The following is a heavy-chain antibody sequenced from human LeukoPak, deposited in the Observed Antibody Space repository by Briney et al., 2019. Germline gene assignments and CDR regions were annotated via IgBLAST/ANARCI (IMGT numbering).Heavy chain of an antibody. Sequence: SETLSLTCTVSGGSISSYYWSWIRQPPGKGLEWIGYIYYSGSTNYNPSLKSRVTISVDKSKNQFSLKLNSLPAADTAVHYCARYITGLIAAANWRQGTLVTVCS. CDR3: ARYITGLIAAAN. V-gene: IGHV4-59*01. J-gene: IGHJ4*02. D-gene: IGHD6-13*01. CDR2: IYYSGST. CDR1: GGSISSYY.